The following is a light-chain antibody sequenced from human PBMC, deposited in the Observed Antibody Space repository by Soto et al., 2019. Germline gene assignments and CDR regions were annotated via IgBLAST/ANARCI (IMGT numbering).Light chain of an antibody. V-gene: IGKV3-15*01. CDR2: GAS. CDR1: QSVSSN. Sequence: EIVMTQSPATLSVSPGERATLSCRASQSVSSNLAWYQQKPCQAPRLLIYGASTRATGIPARFSGTGSGTDFTLTISSLQPEDFATYYCLLDFRYFWAFGQGTKVDI. CDR3: LLDFRYFWA. J-gene: IGKJ1*01.